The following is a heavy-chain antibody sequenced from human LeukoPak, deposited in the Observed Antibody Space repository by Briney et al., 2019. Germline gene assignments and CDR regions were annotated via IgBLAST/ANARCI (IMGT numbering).Heavy chain of an antibody. V-gene: IGHV3-21*01. CDR2: ISSSSYI. CDR3: ARDPVVPAAYGNWFDP. Sequence: GGSLRLSCAASGFTFSSYSMNWVRQAPGKGLEWVSSISSSSYIYYADSVKGRFTISRDNAKNSLYLKMNSLRAEDTAVYYCARDPVVPAAYGNWFDPWGQGTLVTVSS. CDR1: GFTFSSYS. D-gene: IGHD2-2*01. J-gene: IGHJ5*02.